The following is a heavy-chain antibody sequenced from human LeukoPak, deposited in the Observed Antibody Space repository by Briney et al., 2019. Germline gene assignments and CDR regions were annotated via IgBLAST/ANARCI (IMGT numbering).Heavy chain of an antibody. CDR2: INHSGST. V-gene: IGHV4-34*01. Sequence: PSETLSLTCAVSGGSFSGYYWSWVRQPPGKGLEWIGEINHSGSTNYNPSLKSRVTISVDTSKNQFSLKLSSVTAADTAVYYCAREGDGDYGYYFDYWGQGTLVTVSS. J-gene: IGHJ4*02. CDR1: GGSFSGYY. CDR3: AREGDGDYGYYFDY. D-gene: IGHD4-17*01.